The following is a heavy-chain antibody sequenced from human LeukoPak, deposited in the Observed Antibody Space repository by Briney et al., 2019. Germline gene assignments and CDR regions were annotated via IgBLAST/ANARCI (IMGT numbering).Heavy chain of an antibody. V-gene: IGHV3-33*01. CDR1: GFTFSSYG. J-gene: IGHJ4*02. Sequence: PGRSLRLSCAASGFTFSSYGMPWVRQAPGKGLEWVAVIWYDGSNKYYADSVKGRFTISRDNSKNTLYLQMNSLRAEDTAVYYCARAYSSGLTYFDYWGQGTLVTVSS. CDR2: IWYDGSNK. CDR3: ARAYSSGLTYFDY. D-gene: IGHD5-18*01.